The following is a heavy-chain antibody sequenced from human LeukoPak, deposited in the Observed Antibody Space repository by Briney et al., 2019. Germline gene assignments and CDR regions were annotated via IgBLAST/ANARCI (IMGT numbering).Heavy chain of an antibody. CDR3: ATPASRVAVALDY. V-gene: IGHV3-21*01. Sequence: GGSLRLSCAASGFTFSSYSMNWVRQAPGKGLEWVSSISSSSSYIYYADSVKGRFTISRDNAKNSLYLQMNSLRAEDTAVYYCATPASRVAVALDYWGQGTLVTVSP. D-gene: IGHD6-19*01. J-gene: IGHJ4*02. CDR2: ISSSSSYI. CDR1: GFTFSSYS.